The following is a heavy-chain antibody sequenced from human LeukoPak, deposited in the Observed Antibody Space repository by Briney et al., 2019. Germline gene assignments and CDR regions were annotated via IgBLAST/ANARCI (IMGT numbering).Heavy chain of an antibody. Sequence: GGSLRLSCAASGFTFSDYYMSWIRQAPGKGLEWVSYISSSGSTMYYADSVKGRFTISRDNAKNSLYLQMNSLRAEDTAVYYCAKELQYSSDAFDIWGQGTMVTVSS. D-gene: IGHD6-6*01. V-gene: IGHV3-11*01. CDR3: AKELQYSSDAFDI. CDR1: GFTFSDYY. CDR2: ISSSGSTM. J-gene: IGHJ3*02.